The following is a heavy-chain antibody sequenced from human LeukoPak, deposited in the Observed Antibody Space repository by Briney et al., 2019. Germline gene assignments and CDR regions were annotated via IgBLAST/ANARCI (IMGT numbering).Heavy chain of an antibody. CDR3: AKARLMAAPFYYYGMDV. J-gene: IGHJ6*02. CDR2: ISWNSGAK. D-gene: IGHD5-24*01. V-gene: IGHV3-9*01. Sequence: GGSLRLSCPASGFDFEDYAIHWVRQVPGKGLEWVSGISWNSGAKAYADSVRGRFTISRDNAKNSLYLQMNSLRGEDTALYYCAKARLMAAPFYYYGMDVWGPGTTVTVSS. CDR1: GFDFEDYA.